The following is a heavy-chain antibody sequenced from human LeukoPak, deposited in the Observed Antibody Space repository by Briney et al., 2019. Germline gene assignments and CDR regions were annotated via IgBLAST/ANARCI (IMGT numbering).Heavy chain of an antibody. CDR1: GFPFSNAW. Sequence: GGSLRHSCAASGFPFSNAWMSWLRQAPGKGLEGVGRIKSKTDGGTTDYAAPVKGRFTISRDDPKNTLYLQMNSLKAEDTAVYYCTTERGITWPEENWFDPSGQRTLVTVSS. V-gene: IGHV3-15*01. CDR3: TTERGITWPEENWFDP. D-gene: IGHD3-16*01. J-gene: IGHJ5*02. CDR2: IKSKTDGGTT.